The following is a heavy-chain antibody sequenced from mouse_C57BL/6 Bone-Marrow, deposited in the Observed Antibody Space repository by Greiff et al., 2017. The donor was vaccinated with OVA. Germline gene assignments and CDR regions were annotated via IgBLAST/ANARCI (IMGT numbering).Heavy chain of an antibody. D-gene: IGHD2-3*01. J-gene: IGHJ4*01. CDR2: IYPSDSET. Sequence: QVQLQQPGAELVRPGSSVKLSCKASGYTFTSYWMDWVKQRPGQGLEWIGNIYPSDSETHYNQKFKDKATLTVDKSSSTAYMQLSSLTSEDSAVYYCARTDGYYIYDAMDYWGQGTSVTVSS. CDR1: GYTFTSYW. CDR3: ARTDGYYIYDAMDY. V-gene: IGHV1-61*01.